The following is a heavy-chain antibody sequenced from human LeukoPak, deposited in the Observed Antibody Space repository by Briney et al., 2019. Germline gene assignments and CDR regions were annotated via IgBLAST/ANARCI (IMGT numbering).Heavy chain of an antibody. V-gene: IGHV3-66*02. J-gene: IGHJ5*02. D-gene: IGHD1-26*01. CDR3: ARGIVGATNGWFDH. CDR1: GFTVSSNY. CDR2: IYSGGST. Sequence: GGSLRLSCAASGFTVSSNYMSWVRQAPGTGLEWVSVIYSGGSTYYADSVKGRFTISRDNSKNTLYLQMNRLRAEDTAVYYCARGIVGATNGWFDHWGQGTLVTVSS.